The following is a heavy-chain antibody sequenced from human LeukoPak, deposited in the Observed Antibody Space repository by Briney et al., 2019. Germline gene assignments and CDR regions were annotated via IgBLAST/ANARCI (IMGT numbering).Heavy chain of an antibody. CDR1: GFTVSNNY. CDR2: IFSGGTT. CDR3: ATFRITGAIDS. Sequence: GGSLRLPCAVSGFTVSNNYMSWIRQAPGKGLEWVSVIFSGGTTTYGDSVKGRFTISRDNSKKTVDLQMNSLRAEDTAVYYCATFRITGAIDSWGQGTLVTVSS. V-gene: IGHV3-66*01. D-gene: IGHD1-20*01. J-gene: IGHJ4*02.